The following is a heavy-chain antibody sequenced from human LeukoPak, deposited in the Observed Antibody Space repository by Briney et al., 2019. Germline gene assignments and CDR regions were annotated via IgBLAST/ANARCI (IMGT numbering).Heavy chain of an antibody. Sequence: GGSLRLSCAASGFTFSSYWMHWVRQAPGEGLVWVSRINSDGSSTSYADSVKGRFTISRDNAKNTLYLQMNSLRAEDTAVYYCARSRGCSSTSCYVNWFDPWGQGTLVTVSS. V-gene: IGHV3-74*01. D-gene: IGHD2-2*01. CDR1: GFTFSSYW. J-gene: IGHJ5*02. CDR2: INSDGSST. CDR3: ARSRGCSSTSCYVNWFDP.